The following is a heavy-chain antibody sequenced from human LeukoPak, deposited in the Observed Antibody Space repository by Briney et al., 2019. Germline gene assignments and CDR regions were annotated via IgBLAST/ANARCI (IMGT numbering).Heavy chain of an antibody. V-gene: IGHV3-23*01. CDR2: ISGSGGST. Sequence: PGGSPRLSCAASGFTFSSYAMSWVRQAPGKGLEWVSAISGSGGSTYYADSVKGRFTISRDNSKNTLYLQMNSLRAEDTAVYYCAKDRTEYDIQLWSYFDYWGQGTLVTVSS. D-gene: IGHD5-18*01. J-gene: IGHJ4*02. CDR1: GFTFSSYA. CDR3: AKDRTEYDIQLWSYFDY.